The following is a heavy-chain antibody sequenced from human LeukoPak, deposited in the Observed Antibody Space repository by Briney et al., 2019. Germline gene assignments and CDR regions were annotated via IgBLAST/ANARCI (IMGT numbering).Heavy chain of an antibody. Sequence: GGSLRLSCAASGFTFSSYSMNWVRQAPGKGLEWVSSISSRSSYIYYADSVKGRFTISRDNAKNSLYLQMNSLRAEDAAVYYCARVGCSSTSCSAIYYYYYGMDVWGQGTTVTVSS. CDR3: ARVGCSSTSCSAIYYYYYGMDV. CDR1: GFTFSSYS. J-gene: IGHJ6*02. D-gene: IGHD2-2*01. CDR2: ISSRSSYI. V-gene: IGHV3-21*01.